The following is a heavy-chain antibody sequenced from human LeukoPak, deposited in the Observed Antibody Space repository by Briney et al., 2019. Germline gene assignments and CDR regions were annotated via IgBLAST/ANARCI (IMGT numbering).Heavy chain of an antibody. CDR1: GFTVSSYS. V-gene: IGHV3-53*01. CDR2: LYTTNTA. CDR3: ARGQARSFDY. Sequence: GGSLRLSCAASGFTVSSYSMNWVRQAPGKGLEWVSVLYTTNTAYYADSVKGRFTISRDNSKNTLYLQMNTLRAKDTAVYYCARGQARSFDYWGQGTLVTVSS. J-gene: IGHJ4*02.